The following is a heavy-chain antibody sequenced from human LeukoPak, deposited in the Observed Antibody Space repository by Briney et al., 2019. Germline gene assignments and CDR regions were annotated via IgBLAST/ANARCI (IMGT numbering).Heavy chain of an antibody. Sequence: GGSLRLSCTVSGFTVSTNSMSWVRQAPGKGLEWVSFIYTSGSTHNSDSVKGRFTISRDSSKNTLYLQMNSLRAEDTAVYYCARGQWLVPTRRYFDYWGQGTLVTVSS. D-gene: IGHD6-19*01. CDR1: GFTVSTNS. J-gene: IGHJ4*02. CDR3: ARGQWLVPTRRYFDY. V-gene: IGHV3-53*01. CDR2: IYTSGST.